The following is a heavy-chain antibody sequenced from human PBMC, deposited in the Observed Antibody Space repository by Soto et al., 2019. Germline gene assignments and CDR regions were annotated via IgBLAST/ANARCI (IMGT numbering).Heavy chain of an antibody. V-gene: IGHV1-3*05. CDR1: GYTFTSYA. CDR3: ASESYGGEFDY. Sequence: QVQLVQSGAEEKKPGASVKVSCKASGYTFTSYAMHWVRQAPGQRLEWMGWIYAGNGNTKYSQKFQGRVTITRDTSASTAYMELSSLRSEDTAVYYCASESYGGEFDYWGQGTLVTVSS. J-gene: IGHJ4*02. D-gene: IGHD4-17*01. CDR2: IYAGNGNT.